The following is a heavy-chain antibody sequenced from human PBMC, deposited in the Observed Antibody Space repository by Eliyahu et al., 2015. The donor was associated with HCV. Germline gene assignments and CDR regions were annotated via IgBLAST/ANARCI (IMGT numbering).Heavy chain of an antibody. CDR3: ATSKRRLAGGLDH. Sequence: QLQLQASGPRLVKPSETLSLTXAVSGGSIXDSSYYWAWIGQSPGSGMEWIASVYHHGNTHYNESMRSRLTISIDTAKNQFALKVDAVTAADTAIYYCATSKRRLAGGLDHWGQGALVNVSS. CDR1: GGSIXDSSYY. V-gene: IGHV4-39*01. D-gene: IGHD3-9*01. J-gene: IGHJ1*01. CDR2: VYHHGNT.